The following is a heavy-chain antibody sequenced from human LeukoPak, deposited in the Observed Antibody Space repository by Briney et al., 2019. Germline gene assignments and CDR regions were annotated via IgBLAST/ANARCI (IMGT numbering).Heavy chain of an antibody. D-gene: IGHD3-22*01. CDR1: GGSINTYY. Sequence: NPSETLSLTCTVSGGSINTYYWSWIRQPPGKGLEWLGYIYSDGSTNYNPSLKSRLTVSVDTSKNQFSLKLSSVIAADTAVYYCARILSSGRSDYWGQGTLVTVSS. CDR3: ARILSSGRSDY. J-gene: IGHJ4*02. V-gene: IGHV4-59*01. CDR2: IYSDGST.